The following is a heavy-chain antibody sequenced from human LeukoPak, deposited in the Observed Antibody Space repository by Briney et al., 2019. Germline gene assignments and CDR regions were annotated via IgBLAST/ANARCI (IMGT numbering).Heavy chain of an antibody. CDR2: TSADESIK. V-gene: IGHV3-30-3*01. J-gene: IGHJ4*02. CDR3: ARDPVLGAPDYLDY. D-gene: IGHD1-26*01. CDR1: GFPFTDYV. Sequence: GGSLRLSCTVSGFPFTDYVMHWVRQAPGKGLEWVAVTSADESIKIYNDSVRGRFTISRDNSKNIQYLQMNSVRVEDTAVYYCARDPVLGAPDYLDYWGRGTLVTVSS.